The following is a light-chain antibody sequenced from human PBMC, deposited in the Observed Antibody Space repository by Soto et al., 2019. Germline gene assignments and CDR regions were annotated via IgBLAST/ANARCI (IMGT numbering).Light chain of an antibody. CDR2: KAS. CDR1: QSISSW. Sequence: DIQMTQSPSTLSASVGDTVTITCRASQSISSWLAWYQQKPGRAPKALIYKASSLESGVPSRFSGSGSGTEFTLTISSLQPDDFATYYCQQYNLYSTFGVGTKVEIK. V-gene: IGKV1-5*03. J-gene: IGKJ4*01. CDR3: QQYNLYST.